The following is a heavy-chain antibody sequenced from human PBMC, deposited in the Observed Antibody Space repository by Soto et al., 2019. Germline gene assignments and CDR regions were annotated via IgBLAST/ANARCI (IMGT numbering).Heavy chain of an antibody. Sequence: SETLSLTCAVYGGSFSGYYWSWIRQPPGKGLEWIGEINHSGSTNYNPSLKSRVTISVDTSKNQFSLKLSSVTATDTAVYYCARGRGYDFWSGYPRANWFDPCGQGTLVTVSS. CDR1: GGSFSGYY. CDR3: ARGRGYDFWSGYPRANWFDP. CDR2: INHSGST. V-gene: IGHV4-34*01. J-gene: IGHJ5*02. D-gene: IGHD3-3*01.